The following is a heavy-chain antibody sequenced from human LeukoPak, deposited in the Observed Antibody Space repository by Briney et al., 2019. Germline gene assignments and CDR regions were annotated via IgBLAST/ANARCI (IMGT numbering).Heavy chain of an antibody. D-gene: IGHD5-18*01. CDR1: GYTFTSYS. CDR3: ARAYTAVILDY. CDR2: ISTYNGNT. J-gene: IGHJ4*02. V-gene: IGHV1-18*01. Sequence: ASVKVSCKASGYTFTSYSISWVRQAPGQGLEWMGWISTYNGNTNYAQKLQGRVTMTTDTSTSTAYMELRSLRSDDTAVYYCARAYTAVILDYWGQGTLVTVSS.